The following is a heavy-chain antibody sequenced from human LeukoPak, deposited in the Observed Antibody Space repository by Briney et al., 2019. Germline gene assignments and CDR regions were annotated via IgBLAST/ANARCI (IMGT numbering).Heavy chain of an antibody. V-gene: IGHV5-10-1*01. D-gene: IGHD3-16*02. CDR2: IDPSDSYT. CDR1: GYSFATYW. CDR3: ARVIHLGELSLYDY. J-gene: IGHJ4*02. Sequence: GESLKISCKGSGYSFATYWITWVRQMPGKGLEWMGRIDPSDSYTNYSPSFQGHVTISADKSISTAYLQWSSLKASDTAMYYCARVIHLGELSLYDYWGQGTLVTVSS.